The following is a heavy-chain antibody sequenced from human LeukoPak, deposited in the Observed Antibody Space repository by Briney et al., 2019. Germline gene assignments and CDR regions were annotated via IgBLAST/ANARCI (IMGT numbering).Heavy chain of an antibody. CDR3: AGPEVDTAMDTYYYGMDV. V-gene: IGHV1-69*04. CDR2: IIPILGIA. CDR1: GGTFSSYA. D-gene: IGHD5-18*01. Sequence: SVKVSCKASGGTFSSYAISWVRQAPRQGLEWMGRIIPILGIANYSQKFQGSVTITADKSTSTAYMELSSLRSEDTAVYYCAGPEVDTAMDTYYYGMDVWGQGTTVTVSS. J-gene: IGHJ6*02.